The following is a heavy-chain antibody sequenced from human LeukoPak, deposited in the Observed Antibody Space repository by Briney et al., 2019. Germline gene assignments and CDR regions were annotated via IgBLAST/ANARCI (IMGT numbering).Heavy chain of an antibody. Sequence: SETLSLTCTVSGGSISSSSYYWGWIRQPPGKGLEWIGSIYYSGSTCYNPSLKSRVTISVDTSKNQFSLKLSSVTAADTAVYYCARGRPPLLRYSFMDVWGQGTTVTVSS. D-gene: IGHD3-9*01. CDR2: IYYSGST. V-gene: IGHV4-39*07. CDR1: GGSISSSSYY. CDR3: ARGRPPLLRYSFMDV. J-gene: IGHJ6*02.